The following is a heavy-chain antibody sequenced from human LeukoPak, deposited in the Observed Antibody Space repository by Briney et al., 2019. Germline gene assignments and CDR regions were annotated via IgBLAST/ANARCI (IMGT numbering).Heavy chain of an antibody. CDR3: ARVLKAYYYDSSGPFDY. J-gene: IGHJ4*02. CDR2: IYYSGST. D-gene: IGHD3-22*01. Sequence: SETLSLTCTVSGGSISSYYWSWIRQPPGKGLEWIGYIYYSGSTNYNPSLKSRVTISVDTSKNQFSLKLSSVTAADTAVYYCARVLKAYYYDSSGPFDYWGQGTLVTVSS. CDR1: GGSISSYY. V-gene: IGHV4-59*01.